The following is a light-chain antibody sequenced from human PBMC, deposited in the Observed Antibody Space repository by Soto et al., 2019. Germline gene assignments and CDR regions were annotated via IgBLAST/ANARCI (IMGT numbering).Light chain of an antibody. Sequence: QSVLTQPASVSGSPGQSITISCTGTSSDVGSYNFASWYQQLPGKAPKLMIYEVSNRPSGGSNRFSGSKSGNTASLTISGLQAEDEADYYCSSYTTSSNYVFGSGTKVTVL. CDR1: SSDVGSYNF. CDR2: EVS. J-gene: IGLJ1*01. CDR3: SSYTTSSNYV. V-gene: IGLV2-14*01.